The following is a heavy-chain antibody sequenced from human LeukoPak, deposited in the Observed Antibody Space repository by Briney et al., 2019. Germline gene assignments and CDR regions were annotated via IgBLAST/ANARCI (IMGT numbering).Heavy chain of an antibody. V-gene: IGHV1-8*01. Sequence: GASVKVSCKASGYTFTSYDINWVRQATGQGLEWMGWMNPNSGNTGYAQKFQGRVTMTRNTSISTAYMELSSLRSEDTAVYYCARVRVSIVGATPYDAFDIWGQGTMVTVSS. CDR3: ARVRVSIVGATPYDAFDI. CDR1: GYTFTSYD. CDR2: MNPNSGNT. D-gene: IGHD1-26*01. J-gene: IGHJ3*02.